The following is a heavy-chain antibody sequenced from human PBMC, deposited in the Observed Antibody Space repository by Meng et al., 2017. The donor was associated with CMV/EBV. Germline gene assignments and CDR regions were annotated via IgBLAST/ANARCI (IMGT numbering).Heavy chain of an antibody. V-gene: IGHV3-49*04. J-gene: IGHJ6*02. CDR3: TVVPAAGGYYYYYGMDV. D-gene: IGHD2-2*01. CDR2: IRSKAYGGTT. CDR1: GFTFGDYA. Sequence: GESLKISCTASGFTFGDYAMSWVRQAPGKGLEWVGFIRSKAYGGTTEYAASVKGRFTISRDDSKSIAYLQMNSLKTEDTAVYYCTVVPAAGGYYYYYGMDVWGQGTTVTVSS.